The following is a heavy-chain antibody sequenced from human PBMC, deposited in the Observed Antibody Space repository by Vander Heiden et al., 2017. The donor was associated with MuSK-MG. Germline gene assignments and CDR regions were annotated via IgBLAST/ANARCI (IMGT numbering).Heavy chain of an antibody. D-gene: IGHD6-19*01. Sequence: QVQLVQSGAEVKKPGASVKVSCKVSGYTLPELSMHWVRQAPGKGLEWMGGFDPEDGETIYAQKFQGRVTMTEDTSTDTAYMELSSLRSEDTAVYYCATEFSSGWYEGGDNWFDPWGQGTLVTVSS. CDR2: FDPEDGET. V-gene: IGHV1-24*01. J-gene: IGHJ5*02. CDR1: GYTLPELS. CDR3: ATEFSSGWYEGGDNWFDP.